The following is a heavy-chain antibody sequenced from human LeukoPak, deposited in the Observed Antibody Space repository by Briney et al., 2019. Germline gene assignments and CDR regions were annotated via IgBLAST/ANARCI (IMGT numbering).Heavy chain of an antibody. CDR1: GGTFSSYA. D-gene: IGHD5-24*01. Sequence: SVKVSCKASGGTFSSYAISWVRQAPGQGLEWMGGIVPIFGTANYAQKFQGRVTITADKSTSTAYMELSSLRSEDTAVYYCARDPVAVEMATITVTDYWGQGTLVTVSS. V-gene: IGHV1-69*06. CDR2: IVPIFGTA. J-gene: IGHJ4*02. CDR3: ARDPVAVEMATITVTDY.